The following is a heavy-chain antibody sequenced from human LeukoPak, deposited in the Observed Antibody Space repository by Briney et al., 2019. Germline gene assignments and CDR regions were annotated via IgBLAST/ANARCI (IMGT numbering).Heavy chain of an antibody. CDR1: GVTFSSYV. D-gene: IGHD4-23*01. CDR2: ITGNGRNT. Sequence: TGGSLRLSCEASGVTFSSYVMSWVRQTPGTGLEWVSGITGNGRNTYYADSVRGRFTISRDNSKNTLYLQLNSLRAEDTAAYFCAKSGTVGSTRFDWYFDLWGRGTQVTVSS. J-gene: IGHJ2*01. V-gene: IGHV3-23*01. CDR3: AKSGTVGSTRFDWYFDL.